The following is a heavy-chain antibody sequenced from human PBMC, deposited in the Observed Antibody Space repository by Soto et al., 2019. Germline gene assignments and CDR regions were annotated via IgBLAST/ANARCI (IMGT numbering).Heavy chain of an antibody. J-gene: IGHJ4*02. D-gene: IGHD5-12*01. CDR1: GGSISSSSYY. Sequence: KTSETLSLTCTVSGGSISSSSYYWGWIRQPPGKGLEWIGSIYYSGSTYYNPSLKSRVTISVDTSKNQFSLKLSSVTAADTAVYYCARLGGQKWLPLDYWGQGTLVTVSS. V-gene: IGHV4-39*01. CDR2: IYYSGST. CDR3: ARLGGQKWLPLDY.